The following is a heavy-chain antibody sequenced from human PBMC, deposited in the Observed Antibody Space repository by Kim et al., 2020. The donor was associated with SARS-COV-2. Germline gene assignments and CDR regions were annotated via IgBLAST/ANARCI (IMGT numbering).Heavy chain of an antibody. J-gene: IGHJ4*02. V-gene: IGHV3-23*01. CDR1: GFTFSTYA. CDR3: AKSPYYDYIWGSYRGAWTLDY. Sequence: GGSLRLSCAASGFTFSTYAMSWVRQAPGKGLEWVSASSGSGGSTYYADSVKGRFTISRDNSKNTLYLQMNSLRAEDTAVYYCAKSPYYDYIWGSYRGAWTLDYWGQGTLVTVSS. D-gene: IGHD3-16*01. CDR2: SSGSGGST.